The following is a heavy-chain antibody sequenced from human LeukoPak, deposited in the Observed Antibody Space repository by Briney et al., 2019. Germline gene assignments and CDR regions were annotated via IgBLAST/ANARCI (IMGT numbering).Heavy chain of an antibody. CDR1: GVTFSSYS. CDR2: IIISSSYI. D-gene: IGHD3-9*01. CDR3: ARDHIYSSRYFDWLSTYYFDY. V-gene: IGHV3-21*04. Sequence: GGSLRLSCAPSGVTFSSYSTNWGREGPGEGVGWVSSIIISSSYIYYTDSVKSRVTISRENATNSLYLRMYSIRAQNTCVYYCARDHIYSSRYFDWLSTYYFDYWGQGPLVSVSS. J-gene: IGHJ4*02.